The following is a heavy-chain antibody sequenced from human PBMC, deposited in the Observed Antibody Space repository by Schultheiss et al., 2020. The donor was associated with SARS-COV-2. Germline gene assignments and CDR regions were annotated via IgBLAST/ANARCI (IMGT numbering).Heavy chain of an antibody. CDR3: ARETYGGYAGYDY. V-gene: IGHV3-23*01. CDR2: ISSSGDST. J-gene: IGHJ4*02. D-gene: IGHD5-12*01. CDR1: GFTFNYYA. Sequence: GESLKISCAASGFTFNYYAMNWVRQAPGKGLEWVSSISSSGDSTYYADSVKGRFTISRDNSKNALFLQMNSLRAEDTAVYYCARETYGGYAGYDYWGQGTLVTVSS.